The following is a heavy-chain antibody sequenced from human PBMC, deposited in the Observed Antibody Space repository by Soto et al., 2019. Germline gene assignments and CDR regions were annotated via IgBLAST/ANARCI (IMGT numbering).Heavy chain of an antibody. J-gene: IGHJ6*02. CDR2: IIPIFVTA. Sequence: QVQLVQSGAEVKKPGSSVKVSCKASGGTFSSYAISWVRQAPGQGLEWMGGIIPIFVTANYAQKFQGRVTITADESTSTAYMELSSLRSEDTAVYYGARGHIAAAGSEGDYYYYYGMDVWGQGTTVTVSS. D-gene: IGHD6-13*01. V-gene: IGHV1-69*12. CDR3: ARGHIAAAGSEGDYYYYYGMDV. CDR1: GGTFSSYA.